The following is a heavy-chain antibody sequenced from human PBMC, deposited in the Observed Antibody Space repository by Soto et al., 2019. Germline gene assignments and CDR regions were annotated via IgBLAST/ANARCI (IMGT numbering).Heavy chain of an antibody. CDR1: GFTFNNYA. J-gene: IGHJ1*01. Sequence: GGSLRLSCAASGFTFNNYAMNWVRQAPGKGLEWVATISATGGSTYYADSVKGRFTISRDNSKNTLYLQMNGLRVEDTAVYYCSKDRLAGKFAYCGQGSQVPVSS. V-gene: IGHV3-23*01. D-gene: IGHD2-21*01. CDR2: ISATGGST. CDR3: SKDRLAGKFAY.